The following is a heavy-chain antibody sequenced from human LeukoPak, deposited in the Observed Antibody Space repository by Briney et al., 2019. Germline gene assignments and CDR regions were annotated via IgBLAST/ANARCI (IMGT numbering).Heavy chain of an antibody. Sequence: PGGSLRLSCAASGFTFSDYYMNWIRQAPGKGLEGVSYISGSGDSKFYADSVKGRFTISWDNAKNSLYLQMNSLGAEDTAVYYCARRTYSNYFFDYWGQGTLVTVSS. CDR2: ISGSGDSK. CDR3: ARRTYSNYFFDY. D-gene: IGHD4-11*01. J-gene: IGHJ4*02. V-gene: IGHV3-11*01. CDR1: GFTFSDYY.